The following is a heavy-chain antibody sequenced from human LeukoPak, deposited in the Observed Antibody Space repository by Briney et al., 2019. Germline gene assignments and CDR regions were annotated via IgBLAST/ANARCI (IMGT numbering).Heavy chain of an antibody. CDR2: IRSDGSNK. Sequence: GGSLRLSCAASGFTFSTYGMHWVRQAPGKGLELVAFIRSDGSNKYYADSVKGRFTISRDNSKNTLYLQMNSLRAGDTAVYYCAKDFCSSTSCSYWGQGTLVTVSS. CDR3: AKDFCSSTSCSY. D-gene: IGHD2-2*01. J-gene: IGHJ4*02. V-gene: IGHV3-30*02. CDR1: GFTFSTYG.